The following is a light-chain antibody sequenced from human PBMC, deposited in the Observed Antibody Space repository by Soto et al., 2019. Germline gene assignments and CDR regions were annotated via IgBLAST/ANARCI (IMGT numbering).Light chain of an antibody. CDR1: QSVSSSY. V-gene: IGKV3-20*01. CDR2: GAS. Sequence: EIVLTQSPGTLSLSPGERATLSCRASQSVSSSYFAWYQQKPGQAPRLLIYGASSRATGIPDRFSGSGSGTAFTLTISRLEPEDFAVYYCQQYGSSPLLTFGGGTKVEIK. CDR3: QQYGSSPLLT. J-gene: IGKJ4*01.